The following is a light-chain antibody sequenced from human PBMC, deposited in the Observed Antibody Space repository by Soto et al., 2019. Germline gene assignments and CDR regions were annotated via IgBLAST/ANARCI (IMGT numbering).Light chain of an antibody. J-gene: IGKJ5*01. CDR3: QQRSNWPPVIT. CDR2: DTS. V-gene: IGKV3-11*01. Sequence: EIVLSQSPAILSLSPGDRATLSCRATQTVSSFLAWYQQKPGQAPRLLIYDTSNRATGVPARFSASGSGTDFTLTISSLEPEDFAVYFCQQRSNWPPVITFGQGTRLEIK. CDR1: QTVSSF.